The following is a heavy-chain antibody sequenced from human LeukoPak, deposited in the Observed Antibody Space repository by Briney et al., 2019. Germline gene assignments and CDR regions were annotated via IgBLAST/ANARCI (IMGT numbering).Heavy chain of an antibody. J-gene: IGHJ3*02. CDR2: IYYIWST. V-gene: IGHV4-59*08. CDR3: ARLKPSTGAFDI. CDR1: GGSISSYY. Sequence: PSETLSLTCTVSGGSISSYYWSWIRQPPGKGLEWIGYIYYIWSTNYNPSLKSRVTISVDTSKNQFSLKLSSVTAADTAVYYCARLKPSTGAFDIWGQGTMVTVSS. D-gene: IGHD2-2*01.